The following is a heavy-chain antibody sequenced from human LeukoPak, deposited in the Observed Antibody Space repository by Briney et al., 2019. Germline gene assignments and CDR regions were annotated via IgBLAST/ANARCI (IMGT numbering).Heavy chain of an antibody. D-gene: IGHD4-17*01. J-gene: IGHJ4*02. CDR1: GFTFSSYE. CDR2: ISRSGTTI. V-gene: IGHV3-48*03. CDR3: AREMHGDDDY. Sequence: HPGGSLRLSCAVSGFTFSSYEMNWVRQAPGKGLEWVSYISRSGTTIYYADSVKGRFTISRDNAKNSLYLQMNSLRAEDTAVYYCAREMHGDDDYWCQGTLVTVSS.